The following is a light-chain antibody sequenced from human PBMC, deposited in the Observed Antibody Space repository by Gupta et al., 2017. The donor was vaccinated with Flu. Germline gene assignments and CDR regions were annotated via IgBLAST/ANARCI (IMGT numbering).Light chain of an antibody. CDR1: SSNLGAGSD. CDR3: QSYDTSLSAWV. CDR2: GDS. J-gene: IGLJ3*02. V-gene: IGLV1-40*01. Sequence: SSNLGAGSDVHWYQQLPGSAPKLLIHGDSRRPSGVPDRFSGSKSGTSASLAITGLQADDAADYYCQSYDTSLSAWVFGGGTKLTVL.